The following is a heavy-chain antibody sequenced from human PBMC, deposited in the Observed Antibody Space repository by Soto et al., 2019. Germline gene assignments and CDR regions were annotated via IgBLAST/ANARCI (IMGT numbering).Heavy chain of an antibody. J-gene: IGHJ6*02. V-gene: IGHV3-21*01. Sequence: LRLSCAASGFNFNNFGMNWFRQAPGKGLEWVSSIRTSSSYIYYAESVKGRFTISRDNAKKSLYLEMDRLGVEDTAVYYCARDRAPFCGGDCGLVDVWGQGTSVTVSS. CDR1: GFNFNNFG. CDR3: ARDRAPFCGGDCGLVDV. CDR2: IRTSSSYI. D-gene: IGHD2-21*02.